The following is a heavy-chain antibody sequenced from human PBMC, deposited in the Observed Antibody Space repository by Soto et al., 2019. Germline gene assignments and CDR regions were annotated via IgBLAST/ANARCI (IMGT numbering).Heavy chain of an antibody. D-gene: IGHD6-19*01. CDR2: FYYSGNT. J-gene: IGHJ3*02. V-gene: IGHV4-59*08. Sequence: SETLSLTCTVSGVSINSFYWSWIRQPPGQGLEWIGYFYYSGNTYYIPSLKSRVTISVDASKNHLYLRLTSVTAADTAVYYCGRSIAVDAFDSWGRGTMVTVAS. CDR1: GVSINSFY. CDR3: GRSIAVDAFDS.